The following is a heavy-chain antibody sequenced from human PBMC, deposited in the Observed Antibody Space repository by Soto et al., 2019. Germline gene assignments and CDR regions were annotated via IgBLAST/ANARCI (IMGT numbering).Heavy chain of an antibody. D-gene: IGHD6-19*01. CDR2: IYYSGST. J-gene: IGHJ4*02. V-gene: IGHV4-59*01. CDR1: GGSISSYY. CDR3: ARADSSGWFGY. Sequence: QVQLQESDPGLVKPSETLSLTCTVSGGSISSYYWSWIRQPPGKGLEWIGYIYYSGSTNYNPSLKSRVTISVDTSKNQFSLKLSSVTAADTAVYYCARADSSGWFGYWGQGTLVTVSS.